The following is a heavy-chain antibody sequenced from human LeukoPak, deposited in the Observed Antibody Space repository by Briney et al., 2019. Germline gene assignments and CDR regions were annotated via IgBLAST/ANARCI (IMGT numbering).Heavy chain of an antibody. CDR2: IISSGSVI. V-gene: IGHV3-48*03. CDR3: ARVLSYYETDASDI. D-gene: IGHD3-22*01. CDR1: GFTFXSXX. Sequence: GFTFXSXXXNXVRXXPGXGXXGVSYIISSGSVIDYADSVKGGFTIARDNAKNSMYLQMNSLRAEDTAVHYCARVLSYYETDASDIWGQGTMVTVSS. J-gene: IGHJ3*02.